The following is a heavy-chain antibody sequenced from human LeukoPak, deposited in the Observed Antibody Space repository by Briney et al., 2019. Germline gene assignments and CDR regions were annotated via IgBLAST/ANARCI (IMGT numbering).Heavy chain of an antibody. Sequence: GESLKISCKGSGYSFSNYWIGWVRQMPGKGLEWMGIIYPGDSDTRYSPSFQGQVTISADKSITTAYLQWSGLKASDTAMYYCARSQAPYYYYYGIDVWGAGTTVTVSS. J-gene: IGHJ6*04. CDR1: GYSFSNYW. V-gene: IGHV5-51*01. CDR2: IYPGDSDT. D-gene: IGHD6-6*01. CDR3: ARSQAPYYYYYGIDV.